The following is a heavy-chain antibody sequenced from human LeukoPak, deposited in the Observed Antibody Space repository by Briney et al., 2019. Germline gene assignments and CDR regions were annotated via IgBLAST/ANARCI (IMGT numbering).Heavy chain of an antibody. CDR1: GGSFSGYY. J-gene: IGHJ6*03. CDR2: INHSGST. CDR3: ARRGYSYGRISRYYMDV. Sequence: SETLSLTCAVYGGSFSGYYWSWIRQSPGKGLEWIGEINHSGSTNHNSSLKSRVTISVDTSKNQFSLKLSSVTAADTAVYYCARRGYSYGRISRYYMDVWGKGTTVTVSS. V-gene: IGHV4-34*01. D-gene: IGHD5-18*01.